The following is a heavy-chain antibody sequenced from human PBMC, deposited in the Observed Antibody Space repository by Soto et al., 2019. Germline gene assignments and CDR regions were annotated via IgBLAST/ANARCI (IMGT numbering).Heavy chain of an antibody. Sequence: GESLKISCKGSGYSFTSYWISWVRQMPVKGLEWMGRIDLSDSYTNYSPSFQGHVTISADKSISTAYLQWSSLKASDTAMYYCARPVMIVGRHYFDCWGQGTLVTVSS. CDR2: IDLSDSYT. J-gene: IGHJ4*02. CDR3: ARPVMIVGRHYFDC. V-gene: IGHV5-10-1*01. CDR1: GYSFTSYW. D-gene: IGHD3-22*01.